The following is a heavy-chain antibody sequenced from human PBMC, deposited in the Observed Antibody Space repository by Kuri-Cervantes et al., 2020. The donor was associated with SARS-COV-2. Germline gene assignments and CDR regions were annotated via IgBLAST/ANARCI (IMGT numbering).Heavy chain of an antibody. J-gene: IGHJ6*02. CDR2: ISYDGSNK. Sequence: GESLKISCAASGFTFSSYGMHWVRQAPGKGLEWVAVISYDGSNKYYADSVKGRFTISRDNSKNTLYLQMNSLRAEDTAVYYCAKDAGDKGVDVWGQGTTVTVSS. CDR3: AKDAGDKGVDV. CDR1: GFTFSSYG. V-gene: IGHV3-30*18.